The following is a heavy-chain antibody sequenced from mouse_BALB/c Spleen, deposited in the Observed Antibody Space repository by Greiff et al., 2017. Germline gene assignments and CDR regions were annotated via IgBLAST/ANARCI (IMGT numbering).Heavy chain of an antibody. D-gene: IGHD1-1*01. Sequence: VQLQESGAELVRPGSSVKISCKASGYAFSSYWMNWVKQRPGQGLEWIGQIYPGDGDTNYNGKFKGKATLTADKSSSTAYMQLSSLTSEDSAVYFCARWVTTVVATDAMDYWGQGTSVTVSS. CDR3: ARWVTTVVATDAMDY. V-gene: IGHV1-80*01. J-gene: IGHJ4*01. CDR1: GYAFSSYW. CDR2: IYPGDGDT.